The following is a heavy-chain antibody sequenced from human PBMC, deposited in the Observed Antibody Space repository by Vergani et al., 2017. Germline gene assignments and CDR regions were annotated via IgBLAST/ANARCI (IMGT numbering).Heavy chain of an antibody. Sequence: QVQLQESGPGLVKPSETLSLTFSVSCSSISSYYLSLIPHPPGKGLEWIVYIYYSGSTNYNPSLTSRVTISVDTSKNQFSLKLSSVTAADTAVYYCAREAGRNYYGSENWYDPGGQGTVVTVSS. V-gene: IGHV4-59*01. CDR3: AREAGRNYYGSENWYDP. D-gene: IGHD3-10*01. CDR1: CSSISSYY. J-gene: IGHJ5*02. CDR2: IYYSGST.